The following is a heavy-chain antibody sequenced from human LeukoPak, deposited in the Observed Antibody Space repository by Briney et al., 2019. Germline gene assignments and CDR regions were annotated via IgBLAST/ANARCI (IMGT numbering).Heavy chain of an antibody. CDR3: ARAQAVTGTGGFDP. CDR2: TNRDDSIT. CDR1: GFTFTAYW. Sequence: GGSLRLSCAASGFTFTAYWMHWVRQTPGKGLVWVARTNRDDSITDYADSVKGQFTISRDNAKNTLYLQMKSLRDEDTAVYYCARAQAVTGTGGFDPWGQGTLVTVSS. V-gene: IGHV3-74*01. D-gene: IGHD6-19*01. J-gene: IGHJ5*02.